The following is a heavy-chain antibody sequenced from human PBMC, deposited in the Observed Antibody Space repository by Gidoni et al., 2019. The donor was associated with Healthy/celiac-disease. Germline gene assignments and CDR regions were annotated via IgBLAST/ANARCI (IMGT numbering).Heavy chain of an antibody. CDR1: GFPFSSYG. J-gene: IGHJ4*02. CDR3: ARAVLMWQLVPNFDY. V-gene: IGHV3-33*01. Sequence: VQLVESGGGVVQPGRSLRLSCAASGFPFSSYGMHWVRQAPGKGLEWVAVIWYDGSNKYYADSVKGRFTISRDNSKNTLYLQMNSLRAEDTAVYYCARAVLMWQLVPNFDYWGQGTLVTVSS. D-gene: IGHD6-6*01. CDR2: IWYDGSNK.